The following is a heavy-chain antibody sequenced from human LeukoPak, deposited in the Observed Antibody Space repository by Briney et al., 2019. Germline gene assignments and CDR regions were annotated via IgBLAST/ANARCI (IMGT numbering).Heavy chain of an antibody. D-gene: IGHD4-17*01. V-gene: IGHV3-30*02. CDR2: IRYDGSNK. J-gene: IGHJ4*02. CDR3: ATHLDYGDYKYYFDY. CDR1: GFTFSSYG. Sequence: GGSLRLSCAASGFTFSSYGMHWVRQAPGKGLEWVAFIRYDGSNKYYADSVKGRFTISRDNSKNTLYLQMNSLRAEDTAVYYCATHLDYGDYKYYFDYRGQGTLVTVSS.